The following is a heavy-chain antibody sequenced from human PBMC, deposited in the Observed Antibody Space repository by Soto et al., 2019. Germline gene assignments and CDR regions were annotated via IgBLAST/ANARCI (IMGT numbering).Heavy chain of an antibody. CDR2: ISAYNGNT. D-gene: IGHD1-26*01. CDR1: GYTFTSYG. J-gene: IGHJ5*02. V-gene: IGHV1-18*01. CDR3: ARASGSTYWFVP. Sequence: QVQLVQSGAEVKKPGASVKVSCKASGYTFTSYGISWVRQAPGQGLEWMGWISAYNGNTNYAQKLQGRVTMTTDTPTRTADRELRSLRSDDTAVYYCARASGSTYWFVPWGQGTLVTVSS.